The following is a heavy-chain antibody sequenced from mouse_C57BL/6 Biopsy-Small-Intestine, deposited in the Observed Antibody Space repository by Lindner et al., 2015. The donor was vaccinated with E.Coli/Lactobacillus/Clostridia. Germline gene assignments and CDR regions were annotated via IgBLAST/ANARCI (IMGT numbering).Heavy chain of an antibody. CDR3: SRYGNYVDY. CDR2: VNPNNVVT. CDR1: GYTFTDYN. Sequence: EVQLQESGPELVKPGASVKMSCKASGYTFTDYNMHWVKQSHGKSLEWIGYVNPNNVVTGYNQRFKGKATLTVNKSSSTAYMELRSLTSEDSAVYYCSRYGNYVDYWGQGTTLTVSS. D-gene: IGHD2-1*01. J-gene: IGHJ2*01. V-gene: IGHV1-22*01.